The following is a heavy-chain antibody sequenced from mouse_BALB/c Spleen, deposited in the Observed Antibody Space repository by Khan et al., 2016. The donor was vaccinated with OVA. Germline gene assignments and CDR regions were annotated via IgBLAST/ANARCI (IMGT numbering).Heavy chain of an antibody. V-gene: IGHV5-9-3*01. D-gene: IGHD1-1*01. CDR3: ARPPITRVVATSYWVFDV. Sequence: EVELVESGGGLVKSGGSLKLSCAASGFTFSTYAMSWVRQTPEKRLEWVATISTGDTYTYYPDSVKGRFTISRDNAKNTLYLQMSSLRSEDTAMYYCARPPITRVVATSYWVFDVWGAGTTVTVST. J-gene: IGHJ1*01. CDR2: ISTGDTYT. CDR1: GFTFSTYA.